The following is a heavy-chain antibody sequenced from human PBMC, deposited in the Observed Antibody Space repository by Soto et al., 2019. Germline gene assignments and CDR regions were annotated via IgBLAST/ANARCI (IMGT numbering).Heavy chain of an antibody. Sequence: PGGSLRLSCAASEFTFSTYAMHWVRQAPGKGLEWVAVIAFDGANRYYADSVKGRFTISRDNSKNMLYLQMNSLTIEDTAVYYCSAAADYNWFDPWGQGTLVTVSS. D-gene: IGHD6-13*01. V-gene: IGHV3-30-3*01. CDR2: IAFDGANR. CDR1: EFTFSTYA. CDR3: SAAADYNWFDP. J-gene: IGHJ5*02.